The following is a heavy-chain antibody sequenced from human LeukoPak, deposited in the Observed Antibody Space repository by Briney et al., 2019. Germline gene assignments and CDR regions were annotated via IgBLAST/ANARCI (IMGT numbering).Heavy chain of an antibody. Sequence: GGSLRLSCSASTFTFTDYSMSWVRQAPGKGLEGVSVVSGDGASTYYADSVKGRFTTYRDNLRNIVYLQMHSLRPDDTAVYFCVKDGAQPGYYFDFWGEGTLATVSS. V-gene: IGHV3-23*01. D-gene: IGHD1-26*01. CDR3: VKDGAQPGYYFDF. CDR1: TFTFTDYS. CDR2: VSGDGAST. J-gene: IGHJ4*02.